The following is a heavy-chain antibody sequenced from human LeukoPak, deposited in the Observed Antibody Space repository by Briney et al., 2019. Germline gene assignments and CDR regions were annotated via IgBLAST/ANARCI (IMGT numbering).Heavy chain of an antibody. J-gene: IGHJ4*02. V-gene: IGHV3-48*01. Sequence: PGGSLRLSCAASGFTFSSHSMNWVRQAPGQGLEWISYISATGDLIYYTDHVKGRFTISRDNAKNLLFLQMNSLRAEDTAVYYCARDAGSNYYESSAYFDWGQGTLVIVSS. CDR1: GFTFSSHS. D-gene: IGHD3-22*01. CDR3: ARDAGSNYYESSAYFD. CDR2: ISATGDLI.